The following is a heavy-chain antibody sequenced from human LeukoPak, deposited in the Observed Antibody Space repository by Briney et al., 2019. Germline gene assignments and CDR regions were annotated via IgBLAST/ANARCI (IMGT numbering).Heavy chain of an antibody. CDR2: INHSGST. CDR1: GGSFSGYY. CDR3: ARGRDSSGYYYVYDY. D-gene: IGHD3-22*01. Sequence: PSETLSLTCAVYGGSFSGYYWSWIRQPPGKGLEWIGEINHSGSTNYNPSLKSRVTISVDTSKNQFSLKLSSVTAADTAVYYCARGRDSSGYYYVYDYWGQGTLVTVSS. J-gene: IGHJ4*02. V-gene: IGHV4-34*01.